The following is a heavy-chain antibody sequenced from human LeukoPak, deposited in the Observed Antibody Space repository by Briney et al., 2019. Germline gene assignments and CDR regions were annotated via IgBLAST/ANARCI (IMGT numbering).Heavy chain of an antibody. V-gene: IGHV3-11*01. Sequence: GGSLRLSCAASGFTFGDYYMTWIRQAPGKGLEWVSYISNSGNTIKEADSVRGRFTISRDNAQNSLFLQMKSLRAEDTAVYYCARYRVITNDYFDSWGQGTLVTVSS. CDR3: ARYRVITNDYFDS. CDR2: ISNSGNTI. CDR1: GFTFGDYY. D-gene: IGHD3-16*01. J-gene: IGHJ4*02.